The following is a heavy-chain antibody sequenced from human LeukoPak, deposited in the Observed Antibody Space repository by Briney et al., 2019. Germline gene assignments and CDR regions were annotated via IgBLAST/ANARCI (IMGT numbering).Heavy chain of an antibody. D-gene: IGHD3-16*01. J-gene: IGHJ4*02. CDR1: GFTFISYA. CDR3: ARHRGISF. Sequence: GGSLRLSCSASGFTFISYAMSWVRQAPGKGLKLVSPISGSGGSTYYADSVKSRFTIYRDNSKNTLYLQMNSLRAEDTAIYYCARHRGISFWGQGTLVTVSS. V-gene: IGHV3-23*01. CDR2: ISGSGGST.